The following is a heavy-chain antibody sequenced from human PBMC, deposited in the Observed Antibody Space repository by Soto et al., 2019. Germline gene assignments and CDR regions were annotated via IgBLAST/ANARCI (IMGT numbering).Heavy chain of an antibody. CDR1: GGTFSTYG. V-gene: IGHV1-69*01. CDR3: ARDVTRTRHCSSGNCYPMSD. J-gene: IGHJ4*02. D-gene: IGHD2-15*01. CDR2: ILPIFDRT. Sequence: QVQLVQSGAEVKKLGSSVKVSCKASGGTFSTYGITWVRQAPGQGLEWMGRILPIFDRTIYAQTFQGRVTITADESTSTAYMELSSLRFDDTAVYYCARDVTRTRHCSSGNCYPMSDWGLGIPVTVAS.